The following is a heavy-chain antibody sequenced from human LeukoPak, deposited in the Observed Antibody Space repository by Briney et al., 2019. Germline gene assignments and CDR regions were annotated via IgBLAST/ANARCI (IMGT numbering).Heavy chain of an antibody. CDR3: ARVPLPQNYDFWSGYYWFDY. CDR2: ISAYNGNT. J-gene: IGHJ4*02. Sequence: ASVKVSXKASGYTFTSYGISWVRQAPGQGLEWMGWISAYNGNTNYAQKLQGRVTMTTDTSTSTAYMELRSLRSDDTAVYYCARVPLPQNYDFWSGYYWFDYWGQGTLVTVSS. V-gene: IGHV1-18*01. D-gene: IGHD3-3*01. CDR1: GYTFTSYG.